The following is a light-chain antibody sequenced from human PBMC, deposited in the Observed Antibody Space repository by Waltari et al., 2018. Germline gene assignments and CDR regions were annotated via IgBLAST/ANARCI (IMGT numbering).Light chain of an antibody. Sequence: QSALTQPASVSGSPGQSITISGTGTSRDVGGYNFVSWYQQHPGKAPKLMIYEVSKRPSGVSNRFSGSKSGNTASLTISGLQAEDEADYYCCSYAGSVVFGGGTKLTVL. J-gene: IGLJ2*01. CDR2: EVS. V-gene: IGLV2-23*02. CDR1: SRDVGGYNF. CDR3: CSYAGSVV.